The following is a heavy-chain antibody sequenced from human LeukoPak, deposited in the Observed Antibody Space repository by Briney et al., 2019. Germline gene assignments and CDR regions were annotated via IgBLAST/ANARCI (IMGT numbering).Heavy chain of an antibody. CDR1: GFTFGTNA. Sequence: GSLRLSCAASGFTFGTNAMTWVRQAPGKGLEWVSAITYSGDGKYYADSLKGRFTISRDNSKNTLYLQMSSLRAEDTAVYYCVKLGDCSSSSCYPRTPIDHWGQGTLVTVSS. J-gene: IGHJ4*02. CDR3: VKLGDCSSSSCYPRTPIDH. CDR2: ITYSGDGK. D-gene: IGHD2-2*01. V-gene: IGHV3-23*01.